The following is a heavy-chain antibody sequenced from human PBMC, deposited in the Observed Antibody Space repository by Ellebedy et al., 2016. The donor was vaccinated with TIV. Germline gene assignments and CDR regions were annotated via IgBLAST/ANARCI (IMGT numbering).Heavy chain of an antibody. CDR3: AKVSVGNSIPLDN. V-gene: IGHV3-23*01. CDR2: LSGSGGST. CDR1: GFTFSSYA. Sequence: PGGSLRLSCAASGFTFSSYAMSWVRQAPGKGLEWVSELSGSGGSTYYADYVKGRFTISRDHSKTTLYVQMNSLRAEETSVYYCAKVSVGNSIPLDNWGQGTLVTVSS. J-gene: IGHJ4*02. D-gene: IGHD4-23*01.